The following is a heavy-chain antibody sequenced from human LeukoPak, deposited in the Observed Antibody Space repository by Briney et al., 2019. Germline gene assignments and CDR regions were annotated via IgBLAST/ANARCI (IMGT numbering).Heavy chain of an antibody. J-gene: IGHJ4*02. CDR1: GFTFSSYA. V-gene: IGHV3-23*01. CDR3: AKSYGSGSQWGYFDY. D-gene: IGHD3-10*01. Sequence: GGSLRLSCAASGFTFSSYAMSWVRQAPGQGLEGVSAISGSGGSTYYADSVKGRLTVSRDNSKNTLYLQMNSLRAEDTAVYYCAKSYGSGSQWGYFDYWGQGTLVTVSS. CDR2: ISGSGGST.